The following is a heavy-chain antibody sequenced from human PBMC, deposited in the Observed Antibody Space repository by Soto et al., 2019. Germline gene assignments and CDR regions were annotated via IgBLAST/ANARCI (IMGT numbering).Heavy chain of an antibody. Sequence: PSVKTACKGSAYTVRMYSMTVSGSAPGQGLEWMGWISTYNGNTNYAQKLQGRVTMTTYTSTRTAYMELRSLRSDDTAVYYCARTDSRPQDFDYWGQGTLVTVSS. CDR2: ISTYNGNT. J-gene: IGHJ4*02. D-gene: IGHD6-13*01. CDR3: ARTDSRPQDFDY. V-gene: IGHV1-18*01. CDR1: AYTVRMYS.